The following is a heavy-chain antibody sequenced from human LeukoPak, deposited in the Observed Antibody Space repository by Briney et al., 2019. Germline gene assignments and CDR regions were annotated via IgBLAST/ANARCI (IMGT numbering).Heavy chain of an antibody. V-gene: IGHV3-11*01. CDR1: GFTFSDYY. Sequence: GGSLRLSYAASGFTFSDYYMSWIRQAPGKGLEWVSYISSSGSTIYYADSVKGRFTISRDNAKNSLYLQMNSLRAEDTAVYYCARDDYVWGSYSEDWFDPWGQGTLVTVSS. J-gene: IGHJ5*02. CDR3: ARDDYVWGSYSEDWFDP. D-gene: IGHD3-16*01. CDR2: ISSSGSTI.